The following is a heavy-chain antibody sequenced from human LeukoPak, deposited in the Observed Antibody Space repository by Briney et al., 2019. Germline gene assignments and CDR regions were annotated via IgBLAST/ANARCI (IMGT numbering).Heavy chain of an antibody. J-gene: IGHJ6*02. D-gene: IGHD2/OR15-2a*01. CDR1: GGSISSYY. Sequence: SETLSLTCTVSGGSISSYYWSWIRQPPGKGLEWIGYIYYSGSTNYNPSLKSRVTISVDTSKNQFSLKLSSVTAADTAVYYCARGTTAATTHYYYGMDVWGQGTTVTVSS. V-gene: IGHV4-59*01. CDR2: IYYSGST. CDR3: ARGTTAATTHYYYGMDV.